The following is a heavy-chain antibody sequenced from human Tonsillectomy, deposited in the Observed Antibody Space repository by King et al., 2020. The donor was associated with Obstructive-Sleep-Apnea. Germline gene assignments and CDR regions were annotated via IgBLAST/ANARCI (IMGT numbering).Heavy chain of an antibody. J-gene: IGHJ2*01. CDR3: AKAEYSSTLRDWYFDL. D-gene: IGHD6-6*01. V-gene: IGHV3-9*01. CDR2: ISWKSGSI. Sequence: VQLVESGGGLVQPGRSLRLSCAASGFTFDDYAMHWVRQAPGKGLEWVSGISWKSGSIGYADSVKGRFTISRDNAKNSLYLQMNSLRAEDTALYYCAKAEYSSTLRDWYFDLWGRGTLVTVSS. CDR1: GFTFDDYA.